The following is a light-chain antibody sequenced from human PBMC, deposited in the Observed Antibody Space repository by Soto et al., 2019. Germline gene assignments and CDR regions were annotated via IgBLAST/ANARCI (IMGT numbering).Light chain of an antibody. CDR1: SSDVGGYNY. V-gene: IGLV2-14*03. CDR2: HVT. CDR3: SSFRSSTLGV. Sequence: QSVLTQPASVSGSPGQSITISCTGSSSDVGGYNYVSWYQQHPDKAPKLMIYHVTSRPSGVSDRFSGSKSGNTASLTISGLQAEDEADYYCSSFRSSTLGVFGTGTKLTVL. J-gene: IGLJ1*01.